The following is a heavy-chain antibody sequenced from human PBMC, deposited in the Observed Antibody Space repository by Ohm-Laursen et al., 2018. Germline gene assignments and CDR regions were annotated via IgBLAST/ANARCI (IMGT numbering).Heavy chain of an antibody. CDR1: GYTFTSYG. CDR3: ARDRSTMIVVAWYFDL. V-gene: IGHV1-18*01. CDR2: ISAYTGNT. D-gene: IGHD3-22*01. Sequence: GSSVKVSCKASGYTFTSYGISWVRQAPGQGLEWMGWISAYTGNTNYAQKLQGRVTMTTDTSTSTAYMELTSLRSDDTAVYYCARDRSTMIVVAWYFDLWGRGTLVTVSS. J-gene: IGHJ2*01.